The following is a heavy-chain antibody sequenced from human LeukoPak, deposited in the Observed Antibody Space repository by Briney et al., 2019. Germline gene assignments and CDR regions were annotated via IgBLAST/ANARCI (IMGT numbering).Heavy chain of an antibody. CDR3: GREVSPSDHYYYYGVDV. CDR1: GGSITSNN. CDR2: AYNNGRA. D-gene: IGHD5/OR15-5a*01. Sequence: SETLSLTCIVSGGSITSNNWSWIRQPPGKGLEWIGYAYNNGRANYNPSLKSRVTISVDTSKTQFSLNLSSVTAADTAVYYCGREVSPSDHYYYYGVDVWGRGTTVTVSS. V-gene: IGHV4-59*01. J-gene: IGHJ6*02.